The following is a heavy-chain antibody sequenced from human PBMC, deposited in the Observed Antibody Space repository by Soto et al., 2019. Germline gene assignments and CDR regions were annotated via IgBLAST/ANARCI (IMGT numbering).Heavy chain of an antibody. D-gene: IGHD2-2*01. Sequence: GGSLRLSCAVSGFTFSSYSMNWVRQAPGKGLEWVSSISSSSSYKYYADSVKGRFTISRDNAKNSLYLQMNSLRAEDTAVYYCARGPLRSQLAWFDPWGQGTLVTVSS. J-gene: IGHJ5*02. CDR1: GFTFSSYS. V-gene: IGHV3-21*01. CDR3: ARGPLRSQLAWFDP. CDR2: ISSSSSYK.